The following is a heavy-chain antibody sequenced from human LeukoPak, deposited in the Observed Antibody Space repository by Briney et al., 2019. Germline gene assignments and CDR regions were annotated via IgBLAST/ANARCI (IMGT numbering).Heavy chain of an antibody. CDR2: IRNKAKTYTT. Sequence: PGGSLRLSCAASGFTFSDHYMDWVRQAPGKGLEWVGRIRNKAKTYTTEYAASVKGRFTISRDDSKNSVYLQMNSLKTEDTAVYYCTRGHCSGGTCYSGDYWGQGTLVTVSS. J-gene: IGHJ4*02. CDR3: TRGHCSGGTCYSGDY. D-gene: IGHD2-15*01. CDR1: GFTFSDHY. V-gene: IGHV3-72*01.